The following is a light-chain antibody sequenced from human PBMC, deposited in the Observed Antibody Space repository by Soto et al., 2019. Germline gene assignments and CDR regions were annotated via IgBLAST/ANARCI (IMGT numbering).Light chain of an antibody. CDR1: QGISNY. Sequence: DIQMTQSPSAMSASVGDRVTITCRASQGISNYLDWFQQKPGKVPKRLIYAASNLETGVPSRFSGSGSGTDFNFTISSLQPEDIATYYCQQYDNLPLTFGGGTKVDIK. V-gene: IGKV1-33*01. CDR2: AAS. J-gene: IGKJ4*01. CDR3: QQYDNLPLT.